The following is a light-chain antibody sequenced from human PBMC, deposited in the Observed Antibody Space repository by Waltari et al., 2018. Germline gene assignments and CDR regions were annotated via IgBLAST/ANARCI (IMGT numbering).Light chain of an antibody. CDR2: RAS. J-gene: IGKJ4*01. Sequence: EIVMTQSPATLSLSPGERATLSCRASQSVTNNLAWYQQKPGQAPRLLIYRASTRATSIPVRISGSGSGTEFTLTISSLQSEDFAFYYCQQYNNWPLTFGGGTKVEIK. CDR3: QQYNNWPLT. V-gene: IGKV3-15*01. CDR1: QSVTNN.